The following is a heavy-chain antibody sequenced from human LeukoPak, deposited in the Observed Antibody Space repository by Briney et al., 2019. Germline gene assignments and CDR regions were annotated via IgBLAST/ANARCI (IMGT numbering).Heavy chain of an antibody. CDR3: AKAANEWELLAGYFDY. Sequence: GGTLRLSCAASGFTFSSYGMSWVRQAPGKGLEWVSGINAGGGSTYYADSVKGRFTISRDNSKNTLYLQMNSLRAEDTAVYYCAKAANEWELLAGYFDYWGQGTLVTVSS. D-gene: IGHD1-26*01. CDR2: INAGGGST. V-gene: IGHV3-23*01. CDR1: GFTFSSYG. J-gene: IGHJ4*02.